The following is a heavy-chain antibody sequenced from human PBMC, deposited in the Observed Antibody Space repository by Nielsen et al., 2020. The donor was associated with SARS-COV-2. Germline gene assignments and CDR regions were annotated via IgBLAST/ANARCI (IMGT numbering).Heavy chain of an antibody. D-gene: IGHD6-19*01. V-gene: IGHV3-9*01. CDR3: ATLISSGWNYGMDV. Sequence: SLKISCAASGFTFDDYAMHWVRQAPGKGLEWVSGISWNSGSIGYADSVKGRFTISRDNAKNSLYLQMNSLRAEDTALYYCATLISSGWNYGMDVWGQGTTVTVPS. CDR2: ISWNSGSI. CDR1: GFTFDDYA. J-gene: IGHJ6*02.